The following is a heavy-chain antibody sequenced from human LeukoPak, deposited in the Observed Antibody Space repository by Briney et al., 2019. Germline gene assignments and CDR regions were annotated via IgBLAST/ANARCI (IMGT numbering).Heavy chain of an antibody. J-gene: IGHJ4*02. Sequence: GGSLRLSCAASGFTFSGYSMNWVRQAPGKGMEWVSSISTGSNYIYYADSVKGRFTISRDNAKNSLYLQMNSLRAEDTAVYYCARGSSSLDYWGQGTLVTVSS. CDR1: GFTFSGYS. D-gene: IGHD6-13*01. V-gene: IGHV3-21*01. CDR3: ARGSSSLDY. CDR2: ISTGSNYI.